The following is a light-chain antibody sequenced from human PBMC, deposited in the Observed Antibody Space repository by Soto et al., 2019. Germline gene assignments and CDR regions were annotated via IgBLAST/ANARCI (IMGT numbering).Light chain of an antibody. Sequence: QSALTQPPSASGSPGQSVTISCTGTSSDVGGYNYVSWYQQHPGKAPKLMIYEVSKRPSGVPDRFSGSKAGNTASLTLSGLQAEDEADYYCSSYAGSNNWVFGGGTTLTVL. CDR1: SSDVGGYNY. V-gene: IGLV2-8*01. CDR3: SSYAGSNNWV. CDR2: EVS. J-gene: IGLJ2*01.